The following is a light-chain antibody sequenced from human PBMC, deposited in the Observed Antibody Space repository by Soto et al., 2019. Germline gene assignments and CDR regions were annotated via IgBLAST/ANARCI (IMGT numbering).Light chain of an antibody. Sequence: EIVLTQSPGTLSLSPGERATLSCRASQSVSSSYLAWYQQTPGQAPRLLIYGASSRATGIPDRFSGSGSGTDFTLTISRLEPEDFAVYYCQQYGNSPRTVGQGTK. CDR3: QQYGNSPRT. V-gene: IGKV3-20*01. CDR1: QSVSSSY. J-gene: IGKJ1*01. CDR2: GAS.